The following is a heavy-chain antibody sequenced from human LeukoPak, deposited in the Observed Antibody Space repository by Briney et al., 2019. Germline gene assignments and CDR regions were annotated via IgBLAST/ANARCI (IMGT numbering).Heavy chain of an antibody. CDR3: AKDGDGYHN. J-gene: IGHJ4*02. CDR2: IKQDGSEK. Sequence: GGSLRLSCAASGFTFSSYWMSWVRQAPGKGLEWVANIKQDGSEKYYVDSVKGRFTISRDNAKNSLYLQMNSLTAEDTAMYYCAKDGDGYHNWGQGALVTVSS. D-gene: IGHD3-9*01. V-gene: IGHV3-7*01. CDR1: GFTFSSYW.